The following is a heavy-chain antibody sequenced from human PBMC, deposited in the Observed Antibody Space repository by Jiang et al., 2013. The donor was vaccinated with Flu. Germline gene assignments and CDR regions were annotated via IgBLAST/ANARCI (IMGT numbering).Heavy chain of an antibody. CDR3: ARQSDFGDAFDI. CDR2: IYPGDSDT. Sequence: EVKKPGESLKISCKGSGYSFSSYWIGWVRQMSGKGLEWMGIIYPGDSDTSYSPSFQGQVTISADKSISTAYLQWTSLKTSDTAMYYCARQSDFGDAFDIWGQGTMVTVSS. V-gene: IGHV5-51*01. CDR1: GYSFSSYW. D-gene: IGHD3-16*01. J-gene: IGHJ3*02.